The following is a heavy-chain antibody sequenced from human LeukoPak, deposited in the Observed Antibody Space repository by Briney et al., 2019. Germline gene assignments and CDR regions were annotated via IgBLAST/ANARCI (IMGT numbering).Heavy chain of an antibody. CDR1: EFTFSSYA. D-gene: IGHD3-22*01. J-gene: IGHJ4*02. CDR2: ITVSGGTT. V-gene: IGHV3-23*01. Sequence: GGSLRLSCAASEFTFSSYAMQWVRQAPGKGLEWVSGITVSGGTTYYTDSVKGRFTISRDNAKNTLYLQMNSLRAEDTAVYYCARDLELVYYDSSGYDYWGQGTLVIVSS. CDR3: ARDLELVYYDSSGYDY.